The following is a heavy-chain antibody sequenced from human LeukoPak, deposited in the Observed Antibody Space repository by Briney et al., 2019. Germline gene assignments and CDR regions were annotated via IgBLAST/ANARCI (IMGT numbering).Heavy chain of an antibody. CDR1: GFTFSDHY. D-gene: IGHD6-13*01. Sequence: PGGSLRLSCAASGFTFSDHYMDWVRQAPGKGLEWVGRMRNKINRYTTEYAASVKGRFTISGDDSKNSLYLQMNSLKTEDTAVYYCVRALFPSVAAAANHHYFDLWGRGTLVTVSS. CDR3: VRALFPSVAAAANHHYFDL. V-gene: IGHV3-72*01. CDR2: MRNKINRYTT. J-gene: IGHJ2*01.